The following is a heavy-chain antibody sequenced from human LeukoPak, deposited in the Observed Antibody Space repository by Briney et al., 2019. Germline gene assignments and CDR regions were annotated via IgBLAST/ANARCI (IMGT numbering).Heavy chain of an antibody. J-gene: IGHJ5*02. Sequence: GGSLRLSCAASGFTVSNNYMNWVRQAPGKGLEWVSVVYSDGTTYYADSVKGRFTISRDNSKNTLYLQMNSLRAEDTAVYYCAPDLTATGTGSWFDPWGQGTLVTVSS. CDR1: GFTVSNNY. D-gene: IGHD6-13*01. CDR2: VYSDGTT. CDR3: APDLTATGTGSWFDP. V-gene: IGHV3-66*01.